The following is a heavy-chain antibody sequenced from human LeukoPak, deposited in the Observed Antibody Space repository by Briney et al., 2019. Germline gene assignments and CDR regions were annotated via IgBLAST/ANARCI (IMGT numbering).Heavy chain of an antibody. J-gene: IGHJ3*02. Sequence: ASVKVSCKASGYTFTGYYMHWVRQAPGQGLEWMGWINPNSGGTNYAQKFQGWVTMTRDTSISTAYMELSSLRAEDTAVYYCARDRGLYSGSYLAFDIWGQGTMVTVSS. V-gene: IGHV1-2*04. CDR3: ARDRGLYSGSYLAFDI. D-gene: IGHD1-26*01. CDR2: INPNSGGT. CDR1: GYTFTGYY.